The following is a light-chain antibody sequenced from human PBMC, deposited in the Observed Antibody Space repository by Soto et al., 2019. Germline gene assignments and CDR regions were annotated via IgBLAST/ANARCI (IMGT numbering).Light chain of an antibody. CDR1: SSDVGGYNS. J-gene: IGLJ1*01. Sequence: QSVLTQPASVFGSPGQSITISCTGTSSDVGGYNSVSWYQHHPGKAPKLMIYNVSNRPSGVSNRFSGSKSGNTASLTISGLQAEDEADYYCSSYTSSSTYVFGTGTKLTVL. CDR3: SSYTSSSTYV. CDR2: NVS. V-gene: IGLV2-14*03.